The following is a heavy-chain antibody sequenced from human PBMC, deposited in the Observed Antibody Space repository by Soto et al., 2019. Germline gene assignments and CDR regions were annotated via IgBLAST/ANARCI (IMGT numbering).Heavy chain of an antibody. CDR2: ISAYNGNT. CDR3: ARDHVVPAAITQLNYYYYGMDV. D-gene: IGHD2-2*01. J-gene: IGHJ6*02. Sequence: ASVKVSCKASGYTFTSYGISWVRQAPGQGLEWMGWISAYNGNTNYAQKLQGRVTMTTDTSTSTAYMELRSLRSDDTAVYYCARDHVVPAAITQLNYYYYGMDVWGQGTTVTVSS. CDR1: GYTFTSYG. V-gene: IGHV1-18*01.